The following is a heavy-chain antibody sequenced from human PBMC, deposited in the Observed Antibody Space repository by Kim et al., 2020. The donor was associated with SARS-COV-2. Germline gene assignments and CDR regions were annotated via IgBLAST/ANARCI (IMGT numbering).Heavy chain of an antibody. D-gene: IGHD3-3*01. Sequence: SETLSLTCAVYGGSFSGYYWTWIRQPPGKGLEWIGDIDHSGSANYNPSLKSRVTMSIDTSNNQFSLKMNSVTAADTAIYYCARYDFWSRGTLVTVSS. CDR1: GGSFSGYY. J-gene: IGHJ4*02. CDR3: ARYDF. CDR2: IDHSGSA. V-gene: IGHV4-34*01.